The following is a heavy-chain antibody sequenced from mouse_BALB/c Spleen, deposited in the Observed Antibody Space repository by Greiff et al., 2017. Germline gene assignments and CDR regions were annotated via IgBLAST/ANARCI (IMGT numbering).Heavy chain of an antibody. J-gene: IGHJ3*01. Sequence: VQLQQSGAELAKPGASVKMSCKASGYTFTSYWMHWVKQRPGQGLEWIGYINPSTGYTEYNQKFKDKATLTADKSSSTSYMQLSSLTSEDSAVYFCARKPTREKWFAYWGQGTLVTVSA. V-gene: IGHV1-7*01. D-gene: IGHD5-1*01. CDR1: GYTFTSYW. CDR2: INPSTGYT. CDR3: ARKPTREKWFAY.